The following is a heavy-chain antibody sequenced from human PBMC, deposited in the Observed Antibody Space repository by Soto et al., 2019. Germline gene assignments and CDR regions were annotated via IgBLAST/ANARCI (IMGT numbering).Heavy chain of an antibody. Sequence: LSLSYAAPEFTFRDSFISWIRQALGRGLGWVCHISTTSDFTNCADSVKGRFTISRDDAKNSLHLQMNSLRAEDTAVYYCARDRKKYGYDGTDFWGQGTMVTVSS. J-gene: IGHJ6*02. CDR3: ARDRKKYGYDGTDF. CDR1: EFTFRDSF. V-gene: IGHV3-11*06. CDR2: ISTTSDFT. D-gene: IGHD2-8*01.